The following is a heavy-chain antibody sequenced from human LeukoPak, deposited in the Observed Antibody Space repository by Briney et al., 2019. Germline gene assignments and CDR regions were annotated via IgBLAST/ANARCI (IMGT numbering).Heavy chain of an antibody. D-gene: IGHD2-2*01. CDR3: ARYRYCSSANCYGDY. CDR1: GSTLSTYY. J-gene: IGHJ4*02. CDR2: IKPDGSEG. V-gene: IGHV3-7*03. Sequence: PGGSRRRSCADSGSTLSTYYMSLVRQAPGKRLEWVANIKPDGSEGYYVDSVKGRFTISRDNAKNSLYLQMNSLRAEDTAVYYCARYRYCSSANCYGDYWGQGTLVTVSS.